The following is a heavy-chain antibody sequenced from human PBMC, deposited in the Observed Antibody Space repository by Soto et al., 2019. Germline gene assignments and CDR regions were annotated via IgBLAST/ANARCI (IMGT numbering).Heavy chain of an antibody. CDR1: GFTFSSYS. D-gene: IGHD5-12*01. V-gene: IGHV3-21*01. CDR3: ARDGHGGWVFDY. Sequence: GGSLRLSCAASGFTFSSYSMNWVRQVPGKGLEWVSSISSSSSYIYYADSVKGRFTISRDNAKNSLYLQMNSLRAEDTAVYYCARDGHGGWVFDYWGQGTLVTVSS. J-gene: IGHJ4*02. CDR2: ISSSSSYI.